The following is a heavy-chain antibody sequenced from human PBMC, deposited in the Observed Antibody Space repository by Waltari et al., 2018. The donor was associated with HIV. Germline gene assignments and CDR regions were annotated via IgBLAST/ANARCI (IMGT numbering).Heavy chain of an antibody. V-gene: IGHV3-74*01. J-gene: IGHJ6*02. CDR3: VSSGLDV. Sequence: VQVVASGGDSAQPGGSLGLSCVASGFTFSNYWMHWFRQVPGKRLVWVARINTDDTIRTYAENVKGRFTISRDNGKNTLYLQMNSLRVEDTAVYYCVSSGLDVWGQGP. CDR1: GFTFSNYW. CDR2: INTDDTIR.